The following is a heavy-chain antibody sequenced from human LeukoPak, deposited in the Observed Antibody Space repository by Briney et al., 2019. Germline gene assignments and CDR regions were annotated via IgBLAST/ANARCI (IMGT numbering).Heavy chain of an antibody. J-gene: IGHJ5*02. D-gene: IGHD3-3*01. CDR2: ISSSSSTI. Sequence: GGSLRLSCAASGFTFSSYSMNWVRQAPGKGLEWVSYISSSSSTIYYADSVKGRFTISRDNAKNSLYLQMNSLRDEDTAVYYCARDYYDFWSGYYQIFSGLDPWGQGTLVTVSS. V-gene: IGHV3-48*02. CDR3: ARDYYDFWSGYYQIFSGLDP. CDR1: GFTFSSYS.